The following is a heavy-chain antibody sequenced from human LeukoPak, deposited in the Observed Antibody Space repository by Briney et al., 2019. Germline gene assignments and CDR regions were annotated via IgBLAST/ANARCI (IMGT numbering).Heavy chain of an antibody. CDR1: GYSFVGYG. Sequence: ASVKVSCKASGYSFVGYGITWVRQAPGQGLEWMGWMNPNSGNTGYAQKFQGRVTITRNTSISTAYMELSSLRSEDTAVYYCARADGNWNYGQWGQGTLVTVSS. CDR3: ARADGNWNYGQ. CDR2: MNPNSGNT. D-gene: IGHD1-7*01. J-gene: IGHJ4*02. V-gene: IGHV1-8*03.